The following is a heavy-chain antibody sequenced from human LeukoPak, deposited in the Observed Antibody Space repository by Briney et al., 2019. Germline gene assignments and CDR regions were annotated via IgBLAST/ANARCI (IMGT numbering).Heavy chain of an antibody. CDR1: GYTFSNYA. CDR3: ATTNPRGDFDY. D-gene: IGHD1-14*01. V-gene: IGHV3-30*02. Sequence: PGGSLRLSCAASGYTFSNYAMHWVRQAPGKGLEWVVFMRYDGSNNDRADSVKGRFTISRDNSKNTLYIQMNSLRPEDTAIYFCATTNPRGDFDYWGQGTLVTVSS. CDR2: MRYDGSNN. J-gene: IGHJ4*02.